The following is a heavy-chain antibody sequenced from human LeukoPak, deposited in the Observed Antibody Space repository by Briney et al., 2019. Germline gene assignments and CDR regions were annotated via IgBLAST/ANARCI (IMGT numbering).Heavy chain of an antibody. CDR3: ARVAPGYCSGTSCLGFDY. CDR2: INPNSGGT. Sequence: ASVKVSCKASGYTFTAYYMHWVRQAPGQGPEWMGWINPNSGGTNYAQKFRGRVTMTRDTSISTVHMELIRLTSDDTAVYYCARVAPGYCSGTSCLGFDYWGQGTLVTVSS. V-gene: IGHV1-2*02. J-gene: IGHJ4*02. D-gene: IGHD2-2*01. CDR1: GYTFTAYY.